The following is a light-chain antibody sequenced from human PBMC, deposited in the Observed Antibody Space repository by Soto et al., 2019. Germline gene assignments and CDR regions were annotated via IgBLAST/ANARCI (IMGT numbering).Light chain of an antibody. CDR3: QQYNNWPRT. CDR1: QSISSW. CDR2: DAS. V-gene: IGKV1-5*01. J-gene: IGKJ1*01. Sequence: DIQMTQSPSTLSASVGDRVTITCRASQSISSWLAWYQQKPGKAPKLLIYDASSLESGVPSRFSGSGSGTEFTLTISSLQSDDFAVYYCQQYNNWPRTFGQGTKVDIK.